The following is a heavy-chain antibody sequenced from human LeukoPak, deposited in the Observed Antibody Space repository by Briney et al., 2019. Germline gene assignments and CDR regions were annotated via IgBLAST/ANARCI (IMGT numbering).Heavy chain of an antibody. CDR3: AQYPDYGGDYDAFGI. CDR1: GFSLTTSGMG. V-gene: IGHV2-5*01. D-gene: IGHD4-23*01. Sequence: SGPTLVNPTQTLTLTCTFSGFSLTTSGMGVGWIRQPPGKALEWLVIIYWNDDRRYSPSLKSRLTIKKDTSKNQVVLSMTNMDPVDTATYYCAQYPDYGGDYDAFGIWGHGTMVTVSS. CDR2: IYWNDDR. J-gene: IGHJ3*02.